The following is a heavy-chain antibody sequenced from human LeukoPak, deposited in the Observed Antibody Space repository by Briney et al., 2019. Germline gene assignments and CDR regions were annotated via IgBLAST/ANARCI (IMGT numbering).Heavy chain of an antibody. Sequence: GGSLRLSCAASGFNFSNYAMTWVRQAPGKGLEWVSTVNSNDRPYYADSVKGRFTISRDNSKNTLYLQMNSLRAEDTAVYYCAKDAEYQLGYDYWGQGTLVTVSS. V-gene: IGHV3-23*01. CDR2: VNSNDRP. CDR3: AKDAEYQLGYDY. D-gene: IGHD2-2*01. J-gene: IGHJ4*02. CDR1: GFNFSNYA.